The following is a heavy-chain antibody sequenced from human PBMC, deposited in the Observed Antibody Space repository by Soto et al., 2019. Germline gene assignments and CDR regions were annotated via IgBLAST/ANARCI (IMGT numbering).Heavy chain of an antibody. D-gene: IGHD3-22*01. CDR2: IFYTGST. CDR1: GGSISSSSYY. V-gene: IGHV4-39*01. CDR3: ARQGRYYNDSSGYYLDY. J-gene: IGHJ4*02. Sequence: ASETLSLTCTVSGGSISSSSYYWGWIRQPPGKVLEWIGSIFYTGSTYHNPSLKSRVTISVDTSKNQVSLELSSVTAADTAVYYCARQGRYYNDSSGYYLDYWGQGTLVPVSS.